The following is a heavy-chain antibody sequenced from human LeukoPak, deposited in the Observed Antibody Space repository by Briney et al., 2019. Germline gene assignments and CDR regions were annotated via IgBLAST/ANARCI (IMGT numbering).Heavy chain of an antibody. CDR2: IIPIFGTA. V-gene: IGHV1-69*13. CDR3: ARAYSGYEAIFDY. Sequence: RASVKVSCKASGGTFSSYAISWVRQAPGQGLEWMGGIIPIFGTANYAQKFQGRVTITADESTSTAYMELSSLRSEDTAVYYCARAYSGYEAIFDYWGQGTLVTVFS. D-gene: IGHD5-12*01. CDR1: GGTFSSYA. J-gene: IGHJ4*02.